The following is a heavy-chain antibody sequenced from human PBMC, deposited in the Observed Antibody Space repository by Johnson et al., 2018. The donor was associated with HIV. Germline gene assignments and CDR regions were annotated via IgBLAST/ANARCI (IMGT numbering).Heavy chain of an antibody. Sequence: VQLVESGGGVVQPGGSLRLSCAASGFTFSSYGMSWVRQAPGKGLEWVSGIDWNGGSTGYAGSVKGRFTISRGNAKNSLYLQMNSLRAEDTALYYCARDRDSSGYSPVAGAFDIWGQGTMVTVSS. CDR3: ARDRDSSGYSPVAGAFDI. V-gene: IGHV3-20*04. CDR2: IDWNGGST. J-gene: IGHJ3*02. CDR1: GFTFSSYG. D-gene: IGHD3-22*01.